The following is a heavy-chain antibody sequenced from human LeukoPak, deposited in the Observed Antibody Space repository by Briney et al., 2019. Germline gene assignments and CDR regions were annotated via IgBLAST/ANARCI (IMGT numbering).Heavy chain of an antibody. Sequence: SETLSLTCAVYGGSFSGYHWTWIRQSPGKGLEWIGDINSSGSTYYNPSLKSRLTISVDTSKNQFSLKLRSVTATDTAVYYCARGRHDITMTVVVMTSVSYYLDVWGKGTTVTVS. CDR2: INSSGST. D-gene: IGHD3-22*01. J-gene: IGHJ6*03. V-gene: IGHV4-34*01. CDR3: ARGRHDITMTVVVMTSVSYYLDV. CDR1: GGSFSGYH.